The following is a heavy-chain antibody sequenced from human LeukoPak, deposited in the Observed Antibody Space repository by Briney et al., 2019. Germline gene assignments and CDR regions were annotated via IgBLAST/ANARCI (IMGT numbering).Heavy chain of an antibody. V-gene: IGHV1-2*06. Sequence: ASVKVSCKASAYSFTDYYIHWVRQAPGQGLEWMGRINPNSGGTDYAQKFQGRVTMTRDTSISTADMELSRLRSDDTAVYYCARSSPTYYFDSSGYYYGDYWGQGTLVIVSS. J-gene: IGHJ4*02. CDR3: ARSSPTYYFDSSGYYYGDY. CDR1: AYSFTDYY. D-gene: IGHD3-22*01. CDR2: INPNSGGT.